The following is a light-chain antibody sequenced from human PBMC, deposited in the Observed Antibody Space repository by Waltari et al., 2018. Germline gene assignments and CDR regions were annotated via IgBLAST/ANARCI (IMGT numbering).Light chain of an antibody. CDR1: SSDLGGYNY. Sequence: QSALTQPASVSGSPGQSITIHCTGPSSDLGGYNYVSWYQQHPGKAPTLMIYDVSNRPSGVSNRFSGSKSGNTASLTISGLQAEDEADYYCSSYTSSSPVVFGGGTKLTVL. CDR3: SSYTSSSPVV. J-gene: IGLJ2*01. CDR2: DVS. V-gene: IGLV2-14*03.